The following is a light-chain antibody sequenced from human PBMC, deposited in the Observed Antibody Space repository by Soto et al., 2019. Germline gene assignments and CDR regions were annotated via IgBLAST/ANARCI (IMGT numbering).Light chain of an antibody. CDR2: AAS. CDR1: QSISSY. V-gene: IGKV1-39*01. Sequence: DIQMTQSPSSLSSSVGDIFTITCRSSQSISSYLNWYQQKPGKAPKLLIYAASSLQSGVPSRFSGSGSGTDFTLTISSLQPEDFATYYCQQSYSTPPITFGQGTRLEI. CDR3: QQSYSTPPIT. J-gene: IGKJ5*01.